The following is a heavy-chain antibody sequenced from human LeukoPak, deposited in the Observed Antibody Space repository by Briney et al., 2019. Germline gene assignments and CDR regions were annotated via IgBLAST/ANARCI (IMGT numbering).Heavy chain of an antibody. D-gene: IGHD3-3*01. Sequence: PGGSLRLSCAASGFTVSSNYMSWVRHAPGKGLEWVSGISWNSGSIGYADSVKGRLTISRDNAKNSLYLQMNSLRAEDTALYYCARFSYGSDYWGQGTLVTVSS. CDR2: ISWNSGSI. V-gene: IGHV3-9*01. J-gene: IGHJ4*02. CDR3: ARFSYGSDY. CDR1: GFTVSSNY.